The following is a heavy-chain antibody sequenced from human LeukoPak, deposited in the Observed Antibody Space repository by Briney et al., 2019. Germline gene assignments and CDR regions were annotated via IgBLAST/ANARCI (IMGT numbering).Heavy chain of an antibody. V-gene: IGHV3-48*03. J-gene: IGHJ3*02. Sequence: GGSLRLSCAASGFTFSSYEMNWVRQAPGKGLEWVSYISSSGSTIYYADSVKGRFTISRDNAKNTLYLQMNSLRAEDTAVYYCARESGGSGWYDAFDIWGQGTMVTVSS. D-gene: IGHD6-19*01. CDR2: ISSSGSTI. CDR3: ARESGGSGWYDAFDI. CDR1: GFTFSSYE.